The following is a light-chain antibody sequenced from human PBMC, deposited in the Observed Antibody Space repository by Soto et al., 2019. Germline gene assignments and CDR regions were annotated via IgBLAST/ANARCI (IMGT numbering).Light chain of an antibody. CDR1: SSDVGSYKL. CDR3: CSYAGDRADVV. V-gene: IGLV2-23*01. J-gene: IGLJ2*01. CDR2: EGN. Sequence: QSALTQPASVSGSPGQSITISCTGTSSDVGSYKLVSWYQQHPDKAPKLIIYEGNKRPSGVYNRFSGSKSGDTASLTISGLQAEDEADYYCCSYAGDRADVVFGGGTKLTVL.